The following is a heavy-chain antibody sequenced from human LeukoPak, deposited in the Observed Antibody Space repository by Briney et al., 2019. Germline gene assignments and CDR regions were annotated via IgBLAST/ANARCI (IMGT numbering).Heavy chain of an antibody. V-gene: IGHV3-15*01. CDR3: AADRGVPHDS. D-gene: IGHD3-10*01. Sequence: PGGSLRLSCAASGFRFSSYEMNWVRQAPGKGLEWVGRIKTKPVGGTADYAAPVKGRFTISRDDSQNTLYLQMNSLITEDTAVYYCAADRGVPHDSWGQGTLVTVSS. CDR1: GFRFSSYE. J-gene: IGHJ4*02. CDR2: IKTKPVGGTA.